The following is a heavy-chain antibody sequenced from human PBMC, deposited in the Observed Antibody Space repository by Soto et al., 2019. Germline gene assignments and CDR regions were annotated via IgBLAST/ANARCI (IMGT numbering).Heavy chain of an antibody. Sequence: GGSLRLSCAASGFTFSSYGMHWVRQAPGKGLEWVAVIWYDGSNKYYADSVKGRLTISRDNSKNTLYLQMNSLRAEDTAVYYCARDRHSYGNYYYYYYGMDVWGQGTTVTVSS. CDR3: ARDRHSYGNYYYYYYGMDV. CDR2: IWYDGSNK. CDR1: GFTFSSYG. V-gene: IGHV3-33*01. D-gene: IGHD5-18*01. J-gene: IGHJ6*02.